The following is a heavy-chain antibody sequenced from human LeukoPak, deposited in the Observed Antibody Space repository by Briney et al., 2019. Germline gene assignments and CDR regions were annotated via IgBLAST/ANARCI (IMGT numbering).Heavy chain of an antibody. D-gene: IGHD2-8*01. J-gene: IGHJ3*02. CDR2: INSDGSST. CDR1: GFTFSSYW. CDR3: ARVQGHPPNGLDI. V-gene: IGHV3-74*01. Sequence: PGGSLRLSCAASGFTFSSYWMHWVRQAPGKGLVWVSCINSDGSSTSYADAVKGRFTISRDNAKNTAYLQMNSLRAEDTAVYYCARVQGHPPNGLDIWGQGTMVTVSS.